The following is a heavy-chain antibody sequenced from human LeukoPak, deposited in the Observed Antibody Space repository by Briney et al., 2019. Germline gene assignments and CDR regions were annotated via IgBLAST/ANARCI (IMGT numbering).Heavy chain of an antibody. D-gene: IGHD6-6*01. CDR2: IHFSGST. Sequence: SETLSLTCSVSGGSISDYQWNWIRQPPGKGLEWIGHIHFSGSTKSNPSLKSRVTITVDTSRNLFSLNLLSVTAADTAMYYCARAGRPGNYYYYMDVWGNGTMVTVSS. CDR1: GGSISDYQ. CDR3: ARAGRPGNYYYYMDV. V-gene: IGHV4-59*01. J-gene: IGHJ6*03.